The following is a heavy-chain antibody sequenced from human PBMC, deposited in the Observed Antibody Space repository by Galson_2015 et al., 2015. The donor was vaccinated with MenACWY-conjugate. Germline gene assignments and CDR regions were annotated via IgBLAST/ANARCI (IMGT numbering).Heavy chain of an antibody. CDR1: GGSASSSGYY. D-gene: IGHD2-21*01. V-gene: IGHV4-61*08. Sequence: ETRSLTCAVSGGSASSSGYYWTRIRQPPGKGLEWIGLIYDSGTTKYNPSLKGRVTISLDTPKNQVPLKLSSVTAADTAVYYCAREFASWGQGTLVTVSS. CDR3: AREFAS. J-gene: IGHJ5*02. CDR2: IYDSGTT.